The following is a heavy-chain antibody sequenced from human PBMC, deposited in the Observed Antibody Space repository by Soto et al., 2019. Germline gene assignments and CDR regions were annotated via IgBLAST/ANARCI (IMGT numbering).Heavy chain of an antibody. D-gene: IGHD2-15*01. CDR1: GGSISSGGYY. V-gene: IGHV4-31*03. Sequence: SETLSLTCTVSGGSISSGGYYWSWIRQHPGKGLEWIGYIYYSGSTYYNPSLKSRVTISVDTSKNQFSLKLSSVTAADTAVYYCARRYGGNFDYWGQGSLVTVSS. CDR3: ARRYGGNFDY. J-gene: IGHJ4*02. CDR2: IYYSGST.